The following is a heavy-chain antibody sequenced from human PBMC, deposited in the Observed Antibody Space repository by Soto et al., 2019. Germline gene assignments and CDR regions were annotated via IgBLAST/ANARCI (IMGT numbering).Heavy chain of an antibody. V-gene: IGHV1-69*13. CDR2: IIPIFGTA. J-gene: IGHJ3*02. CDR3: AREGVIRYSDSSRPHAFDI. Sequence: SSVKVSCKESGGTFSSYAISWGRQAPGQGLEWMGGIIPIFGTANYAQKSQGSVTITAXXXXSXXXMXLXXLRSEDTAVYYCAREGVIRYSDSSRPHAFDIWG. D-gene: IGHD3-9*01. CDR1: GGTFSSYA.